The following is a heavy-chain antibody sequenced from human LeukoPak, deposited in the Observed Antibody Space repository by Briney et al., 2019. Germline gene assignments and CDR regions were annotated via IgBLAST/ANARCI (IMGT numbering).Heavy chain of an antibody. V-gene: IGHV1-46*01. CDR2: INPSGGST. J-gene: IGHJ4*02. D-gene: IGHD3-22*01. CDR3: ARTSGDYYDSRY. CDR1: GYTFTSYY. Sequence: ASVKVSCKASGYTFTSYYMHWVRQAPGQGLEWMGIINPSGGSTSYAQKFQGRVTMTRDMSTSTVYMEPSSLRSEDTAVYYCARTSGDYYDSRYWGQGTLVTVSS.